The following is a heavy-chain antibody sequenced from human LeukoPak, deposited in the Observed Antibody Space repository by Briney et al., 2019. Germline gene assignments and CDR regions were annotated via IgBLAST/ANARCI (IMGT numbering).Heavy chain of an antibody. Sequence: GGSLRLSCAASGLRVSVFGMTWVRRAPGKGLEWISYISSDSEVTIYADSVRGRYTISRDNTKNTLYLQMNSLRAEDTAVDYCARDYYCSGSYSAFDIWGQGTMVTVSS. D-gene: IGHD3-10*01. CDR1: GLRVSVFG. CDR2: ISSDSEVT. CDR3: ARDYYCSGSYSAFDI. V-gene: IGHV3-48*01. J-gene: IGHJ3*02.